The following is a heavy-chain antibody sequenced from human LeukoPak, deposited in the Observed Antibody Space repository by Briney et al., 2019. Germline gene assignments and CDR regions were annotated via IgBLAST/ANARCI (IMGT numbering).Heavy chain of an antibody. V-gene: IGHV1-46*01. CDR2: INPSGGST. D-gene: IGHD1-26*01. CDR1: GYTFTSYY. Sequence: ASVKVSCKVSGYTFTSYYMHWVRQAPGQGLEWMGIINPSGGSTSYAQKFQGRVTMTRDMSTSTVYMELSSLRSEDTAVYYCARTSREGPTPFDYWGQGTLVTVSS. J-gene: IGHJ4*02. CDR3: ARTSREGPTPFDY.